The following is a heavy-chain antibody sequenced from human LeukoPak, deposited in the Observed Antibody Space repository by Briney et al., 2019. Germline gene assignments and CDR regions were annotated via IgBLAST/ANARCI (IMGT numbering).Heavy chain of an antibody. D-gene: IGHD1-26*01. J-gene: IGHJ3*01. CDR2: VSHTGAT. CDR1: AGSEHGLV. Sequence: SETLSLTYARPAGSEHGLVWECLRQTPEKGLEWIGYVSHTGATTSNPTLKSRVSISIDTSKSQISLSMTSMTAADSTLYNCAIISRERYYRFDLWGPGTIVSVS. V-gene: IGHV4-59*02. CDR3: AIISRERYYRFDL.